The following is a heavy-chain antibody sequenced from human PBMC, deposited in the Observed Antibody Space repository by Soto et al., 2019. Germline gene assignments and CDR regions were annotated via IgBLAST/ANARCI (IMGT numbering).Heavy chain of an antibody. V-gene: IGHV4-39*01. Sequence: QLQLQESGPGLVKPSETLSLTCTVSGGSISSSSYYWGWIRQPPGKGLEWIGSIYYSGSTYYNPSLKSRVTMSVDTSKNQFSLRLNSVTAADTAVYYCARITLAAGGTGFDYWGQGTLVTVSS. J-gene: IGHJ4*02. D-gene: IGHD6-13*01. CDR1: GGSISSSSYY. CDR3: ARITLAAGGTGFDY. CDR2: IYYSGST.